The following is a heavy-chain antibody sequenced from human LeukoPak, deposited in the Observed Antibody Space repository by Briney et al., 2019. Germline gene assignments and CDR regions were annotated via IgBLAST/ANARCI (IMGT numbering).Heavy chain of an antibody. Sequence: GGSLRLSCAASGFTFSSYAMSWVRQAPGKGLEWVSAISGSGGSAYYADSVKGRFTISRDNSKNTLYLQMNSLRAEDTAVYYCARDRVNIVVVTAAGYYGMDVWGQGTTVTVSS. D-gene: IGHD2-21*02. CDR2: ISGSGGSA. CDR1: GFTFSSYA. CDR3: ARDRVNIVVVTAAGYYGMDV. J-gene: IGHJ6*02. V-gene: IGHV3-23*01.